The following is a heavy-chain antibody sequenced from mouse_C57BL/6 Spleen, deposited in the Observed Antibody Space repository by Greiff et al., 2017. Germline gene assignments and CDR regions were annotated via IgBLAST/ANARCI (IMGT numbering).Heavy chain of an antibody. J-gene: IGHJ1*03. CDR2: IDPSDSYT. Sequence: QVQLQQPGAELVMPGASVKLSCKASGYTFTSYWMHWVKQRPGQGLEWIGEIDPSDSYTNYNQKFKGKSTLTVDKSSSTAYMQLSSLTSEDSAVYYCARRTTVVATRVWYFDVWGTGTTVTVSS. CDR1: GYTFTSYW. D-gene: IGHD1-1*01. V-gene: IGHV1-69*01. CDR3: ARRTTVVATRVWYFDV.